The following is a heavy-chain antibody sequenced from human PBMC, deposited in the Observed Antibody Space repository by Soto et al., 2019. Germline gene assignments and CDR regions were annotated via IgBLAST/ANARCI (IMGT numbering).Heavy chain of an antibody. J-gene: IGHJ4*02. Sequence: EVQLVESGGGLVQPGGSLRLSCAASGFTFSSYWMHWVRQAPGKGLVWVSRINSDGSSTTYADAVKGRFTISRDNAQNTLYLQMNSRRAEDTAVYYCVKESRYSSSWDLGYWGQGSLVTVSS. CDR3: VKESRYSSSWDLGY. D-gene: IGHD6-13*01. V-gene: IGHV3-74*01. CDR1: GFTFSSYW. CDR2: INSDGSST.